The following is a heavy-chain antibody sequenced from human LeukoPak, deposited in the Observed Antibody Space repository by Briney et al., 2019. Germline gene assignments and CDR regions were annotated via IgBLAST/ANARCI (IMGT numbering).Heavy chain of an antibody. D-gene: IGHD2-8*01. CDR1: GGSISSYY. CDR2: IYTSGST. Sequence: SETLSLTCTVSGGSISSYYWSWIRQPAGKGLEWIGRIYTSGSTNYNPSLKSRVTMSVDTSKNQFSLKLSSVTAADTAVYYCARGMVYARPEEVDWYFDLWGRGTLVTVSS. CDR3: ARGMVYARPEEVDWYFDL. V-gene: IGHV4-4*07. J-gene: IGHJ2*01.